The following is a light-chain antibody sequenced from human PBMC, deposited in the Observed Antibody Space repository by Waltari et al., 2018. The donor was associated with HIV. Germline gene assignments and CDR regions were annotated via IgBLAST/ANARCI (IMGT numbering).Light chain of an antibody. CDR1: TLGEKI. CDR2: QES. V-gene: IGLV3-1*01. Sequence: SSELTQPPSVSVSPGETATITCSGDTLGEKITCWYQQQPGQAPVLVMYQESKRPSGIPARFAGSNSGNTATLTISGTQAMDEADYYCQAWGTSAPLVFGTVTKVTVL. J-gene: IGLJ1*01. CDR3: QAWGTSAPLV.